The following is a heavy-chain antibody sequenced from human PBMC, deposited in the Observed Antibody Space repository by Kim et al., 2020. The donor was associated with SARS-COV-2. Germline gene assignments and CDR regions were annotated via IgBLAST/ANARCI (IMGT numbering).Heavy chain of an antibody. J-gene: IGHJ5*02. D-gene: IGHD2-21*01. Sequence: ASVKGSCKASGYSFSKCGISWVRQAPGQGLEWIGWISAYTGDTNYAQKFQDRVIMTTAPPTSTAFMELRILRCDETAVYYCARDGSLSAYCGGGDCYLAVKGESWGQGTLFTVSS. CDR1: GYSFSKCG. CDR2: ISAYTGDT. CDR3: ARDGSLSAYCGGGDCYLAVKGES. V-gene: IGHV1-18*01.